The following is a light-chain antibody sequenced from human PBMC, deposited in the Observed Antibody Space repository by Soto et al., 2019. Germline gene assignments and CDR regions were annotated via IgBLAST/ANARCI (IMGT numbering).Light chain of an antibody. V-gene: IGKV1-5*01. J-gene: IGKJ2*01. CDR2: DAS. CDR3: QQYDRYST. Sequence: DIQMTQSPSSLSASVGDRVTITCRASQSISNFLNWYQLKPGKAPKLLIFDASTLESGVPSRFSGSGSGTEFTLTINGLQPDDFATYYCQQYDRYSTFGQGTKVDIK. CDR1: QSISNF.